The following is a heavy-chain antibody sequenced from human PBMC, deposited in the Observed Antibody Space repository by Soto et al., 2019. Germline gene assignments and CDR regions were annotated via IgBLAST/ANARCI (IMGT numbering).Heavy chain of an antibody. CDR1: GGTFSSYA. V-gene: IGHV1-69*13. CDR2: IIPIFGTA. D-gene: IGHD2-8*01. Sequence: SVKVSCKASGGTFSSYAISWVRQAPGQGLEWMGGIIPIFGTANYAQKFQGRVTITADESTSTAYMELISLRSEDTAVYYCKREMGNLGYYWGQGTLVTVSS. CDR3: KREMGNLGYY. J-gene: IGHJ4*02.